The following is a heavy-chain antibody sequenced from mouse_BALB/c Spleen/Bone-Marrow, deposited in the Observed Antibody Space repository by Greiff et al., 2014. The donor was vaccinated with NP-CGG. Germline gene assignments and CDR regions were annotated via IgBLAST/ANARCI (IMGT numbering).Heavy chain of an antibody. CDR3: ARGDYYRSPMDY. J-gene: IGHJ4*01. Sequence: QVQLQQSGPELVKPGSSVRISCKASGYTFTSYYIHWVKQRPGQGLEWIGWIYPGNVNTNYNEKFEDKATLTADKSSSTAYMHLSSLTSEDSAVYFCARGDYYRSPMDYWGQGTSVTGSS. D-gene: IGHD2-14*01. V-gene: IGHV1S56*01. CDR2: IYPGNVNT. CDR1: GYTFTSYY.